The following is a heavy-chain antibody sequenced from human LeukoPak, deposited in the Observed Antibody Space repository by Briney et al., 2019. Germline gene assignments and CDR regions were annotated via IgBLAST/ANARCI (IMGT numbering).Heavy chain of an antibody. CDR2: IYYSGST. CDR3: ARNVTGGSSGYWRFDY. Sequence: SETLSLTCTVSGVSISSSNYYWGWIRQPPGKGLEWIGSIYYSGSTYYKSSLKSRITISADTSKNQFSLKLSSVTAADTAVYYCARNVTGGSSGYWRFDYWGQGTLVTVSS. CDR1: GVSISSSNYY. D-gene: IGHD3-22*01. J-gene: IGHJ4*02. V-gene: IGHV4-39*01.